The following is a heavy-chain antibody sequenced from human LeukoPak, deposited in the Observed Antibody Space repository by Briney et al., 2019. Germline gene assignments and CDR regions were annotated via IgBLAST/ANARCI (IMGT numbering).Heavy chain of an antibody. J-gene: IGHJ5*02. CDR2: ISYSGGST. Sequence: GGSLRLSCAASGFTFSNYAMSWVRQAPGKGLECVSGISYSGGSTYYADSVKGRFTISRNNPKNTLHRQMNILRADHTAVFYLEKEMETGIQLGGYFVSWGEGDLVTVS. V-gene: IGHV3-23*01. CDR1: GFTFSNYA. CDR3: EKEMETGIQLGGYFVS. D-gene: IGHD5-18*01.